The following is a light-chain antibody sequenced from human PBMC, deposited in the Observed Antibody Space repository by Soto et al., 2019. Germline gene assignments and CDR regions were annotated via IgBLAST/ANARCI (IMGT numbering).Light chain of an antibody. Sequence: EVVLTQSPATLSLSPGERATLSCRASENVRTFVDWYQQKPGQAPRLLIYGASNRATGIPDRFSGSGSGTDFTLTISRLEPEDFAVYYCQQYGSLSWTFGQGTKVDI. J-gene: IGKJ1*01. CDR1: ENVRTF. CDR2: GAS. V-gene: IGKV3-20*01. CDR3: QQYGSLSWT.